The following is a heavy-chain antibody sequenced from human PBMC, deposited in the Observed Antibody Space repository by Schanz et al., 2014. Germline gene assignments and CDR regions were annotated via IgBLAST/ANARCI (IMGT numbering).Heavy chain of an antibody. CDR2: MIGSGSSV. J-gene: IGHJ4*02. CDR3: ARDLLVSHYDFWSGNDY. CDR1: GLPFTIFG. Sequence: EVQLVESGGALVRRGGSLRLSCEPSGLPFTIFGMSWAARAPGRGLEWVSRMIGSGSSVFYADSVKGRFTISRDNSKNTLYLQMNSLRADDTAVYYCARDLLVSHYDFWSGNDYWGQGSLXTVSS. D-gene: IGHD3-3*01. V-gene: IGHV3-23*04.